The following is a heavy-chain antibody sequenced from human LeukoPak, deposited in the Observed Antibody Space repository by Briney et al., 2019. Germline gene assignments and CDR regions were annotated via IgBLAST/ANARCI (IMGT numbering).Heavy chain of an antibody. D-gene: IGHD3-22*01. CDR1: GYSISSGYF. V-gene: IGHV4-38-2*02. Sequence: SETLSLTCSVSGYSISSGYFWGWIRQPPGKGLEWIGSIHHSGSTYYNPSLKSRITISVDTSKNQFSLKLSSVTAADTAVYYCAREMEYYDSSGYDAFDIWGQGTMVTVS. CDR2: IHHSGST. CDR3: AREMEYYDSSGYDAFDI. J-gene: IGHJ3*02.